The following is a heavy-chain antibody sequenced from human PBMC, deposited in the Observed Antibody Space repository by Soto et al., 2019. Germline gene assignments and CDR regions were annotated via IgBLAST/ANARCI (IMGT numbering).Heavy chain of an antibody. Sequence: EVKLVESGGGLVAPGGSLRLSCVASGFTLTTYTMNWVRQAPGTGLEWVASINGRSNYKYYSDSVKGRFTISRDNAQNSLFLQMGRLGPEDTAIYYCVREDGVVGVSSAFDSWGQATLVTVSS. V-gene: IGHV3-21*02. D-gene: IGHD2-15*01. CDR3: VREDGVVGVSSAFDS. CDR2: INGRSNYK. CDR1: GFTLTTYT. J-gene: IGHJ4*02.